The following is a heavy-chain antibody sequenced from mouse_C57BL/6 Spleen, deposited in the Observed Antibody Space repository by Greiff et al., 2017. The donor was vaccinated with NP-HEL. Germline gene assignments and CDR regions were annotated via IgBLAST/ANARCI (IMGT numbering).Heavy chain of an antibody. V-gene: IGHV1-22*01. Sequence: EVQLQQSGPELVKPGASVKMSCKASGYTFTDYNMHWVKQSHGKSLEWIGYINPNNGGTSYNQKFKGKATLTVNKSSSTAYMELRSLTSEDSAVYYCARDGSTSRPFAYWGQGTLVTVSA. D-gene: IGHD1-1*01. CDR2: INPNNGGT. CDR1: GYTFTDYN. CDR3: ARDGSTSRPFAY. J-gene: IGHJ3*01.